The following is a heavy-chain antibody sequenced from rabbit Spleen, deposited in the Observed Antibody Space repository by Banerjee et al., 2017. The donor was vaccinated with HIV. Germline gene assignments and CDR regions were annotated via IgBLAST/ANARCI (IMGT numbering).Heavy chain of an antibody. D-gene: IGHD1-1*01. Sequence: QSLEESGGGLVQPEGSLTLTCTASGFSFSDRDVMCWVRQAPGKGLEWIACINAATAKPVYATWAKGRFTISRTSSTTVTLRMTSLTAADRATYFCARDLVGVIGWNFYLWGPGTLVTVS. J-gene: IGHJ4*01. CDR3: ARDLVGVIGWNFYL. V-gene: IGHV1S40*01. CDR1: GFSFSDRDV. CDR2: INAATAKP.